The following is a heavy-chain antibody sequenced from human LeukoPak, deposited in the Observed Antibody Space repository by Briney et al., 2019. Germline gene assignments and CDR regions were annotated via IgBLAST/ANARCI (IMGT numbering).Heavy chain of an antibody. V-gene: IGHV4-4*02. J-gene: IGHJ4*02. CDR1: GGSISSSNW. Sequence: SGTLSLTCAVSGGSISSSNWWSWVRQPPGKGLEWIGEIYHSGSTNYNPSLKSRVTISVDKSKNQFSLKLGSVTAADTAVYYCARDKRQASGRGLDYWGQGTLVTVSS. D-gene: IGHD1-1*01. CDR3: ARDKRQASGRGLDY. CDR2: IYHSGST.